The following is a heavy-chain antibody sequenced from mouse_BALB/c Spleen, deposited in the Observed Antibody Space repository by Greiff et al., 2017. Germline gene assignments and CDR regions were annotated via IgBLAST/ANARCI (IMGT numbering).Heavy chain of an antibody. CDR1: GFTFNTNA. CDR2: IRSKSNNYAT. V-gene: IGHV10S3*01. J-gene: IGHJ2*01. Sequence: GGGLVQPKGSLKLSCAASGFTFNTNAMNWVRQAPGKGLEWVARIRSKSNNYATYYADSVKDRFTISRDDSQSMLYLQMNNLKTEDTAMYYCVRETGTLFDYWGQGTTLTVSS. D-gene: IGHD4-1*01. CDR3: VRETGTLFDY.